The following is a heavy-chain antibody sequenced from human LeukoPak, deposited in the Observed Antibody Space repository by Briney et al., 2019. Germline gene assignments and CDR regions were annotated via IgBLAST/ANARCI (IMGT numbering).Heavy chain of an antibody. Sequence: ASVKVSCKASGYTFTDYNIHWVRQAPGQRLERVGWIDPNSDVTKYAQKFPGEPTMTRDTSITTTDMEQRSRRYHDTATYYCARVGRTRGDAFDIWGQGTMVTVSS. CDR1: GYTFTDYN. CDR3: ARVGRTRGDAFDI. J-gene: IGHJ3*02. CDR2: IDPNSDVT. V-gene: IGHV1-2*02. D-gene: IGHD3-16*01.